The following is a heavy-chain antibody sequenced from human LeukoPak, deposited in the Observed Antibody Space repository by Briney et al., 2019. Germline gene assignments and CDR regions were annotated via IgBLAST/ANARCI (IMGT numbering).Heavy chain of an antibody. D-gene: IGHD3-16*01. CDR2: IRYDGSNK. J-gene: IGHJ4*02. V-gene: IGHV3-30*02. CDR1: GFTFRSYA. CDR3: AKACISGPFGGVMGY. Sequence: GGSLRLSCAASGFTFRSYAMHWVRQAPGKGLEWVAFIRYDGSNKYYADSVKGRFTISRDNSKNTLYLQMNSLRAEDTAVYYCAKACISGPFGGVMGYWGQGTLVTVSS.